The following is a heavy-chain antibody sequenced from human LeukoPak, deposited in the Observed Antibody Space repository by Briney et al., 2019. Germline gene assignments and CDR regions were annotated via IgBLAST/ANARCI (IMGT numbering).Heavy chain of an antibody. Sequence: PWASVKVSCQASGGTFSSYAISWVRQAPGQGLEWMGWISAYNGNTNYAQKLQGRVTMTTDTSTSTAYMELRSLRSDDTAVYYCAREVAAAGTHEYYYYGMDVWGQGTTVTVSS. CDR3: AREVAAAGTHEYYYYGMDV. CDR1: GGTFSSYA. J-gene: IGHJ6*02. D-gene: IGHD6-13*01. V-gene: IGHV1-18*01. CDR2: ISAYNGNT.